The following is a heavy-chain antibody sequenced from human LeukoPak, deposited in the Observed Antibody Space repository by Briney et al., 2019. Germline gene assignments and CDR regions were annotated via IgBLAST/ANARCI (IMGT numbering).Heavy chain of an antibody. V-gene: IGHV4-4*02. CDR2: IYHSGST. CDR1: GGSISSSNW. D-gene: IGHD5-12*01. Sequence: PSETLSLTCAVSGGSISSSNWWSWVRQPPGKGLEWIGEIYHSGSTNYNPSLKSRVTISVDKPKNQFSLKLSSVTAADTAVYYCARGGDDIVATYYFDYWGQGTLVTVSS. J-gene: IGHJ4*02. CDR3: ARGGDDIVATYYFDY.